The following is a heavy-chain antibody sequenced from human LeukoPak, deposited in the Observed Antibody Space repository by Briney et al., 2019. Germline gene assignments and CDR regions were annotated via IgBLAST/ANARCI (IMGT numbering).Heavy chain of an antibody. J-gene: IGHJ6*02. D-gene: IGHD2-15*01. CDR1: GGSISSGDYY. CDR2: IYYSGST. V-gene: IGHV4-31*03. CDR3: ARVHCSGGRCYSDYYYGMDV. Sequence: KTSQTLSLTCTVSGGSISSGDYYWSWIRQHPGKGLEWIGYIYYSGSTNYNPSLRSRVTISVDTSKNQISLKLSSVTAADTAVYYCARVHCSGGRCYSDYYYGMDVWGQGTTVTVSS.